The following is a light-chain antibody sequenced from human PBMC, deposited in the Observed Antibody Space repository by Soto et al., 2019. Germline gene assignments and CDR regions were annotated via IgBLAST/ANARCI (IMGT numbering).Light chain of an antibody. CDR3: QQSYSTPLT. CDR2: AAS. Sequence: DLQMTQSPYSLSASVGDRVTITCRASQSISTYLNWYQQKPGKAPNLLIYAASTLQSGVPSRFSGSGSGTDFTLTISGLQPDDFATYYCQQSYSTPLTFGGGTKVEIK. J-gene: IGKJ4*01. V-gene: IGKV1-39*01. CDR1: QSISTY.